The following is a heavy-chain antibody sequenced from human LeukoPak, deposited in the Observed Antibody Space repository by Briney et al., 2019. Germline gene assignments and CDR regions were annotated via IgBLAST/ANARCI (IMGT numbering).Heavy chain of an antibody. D-gene: IGHD2-2*03. CDR2: IYYSGST. J-gene: IGHJ4*02. Sequence: SETLSLTCTVSGGSIRSYYWSWIRQPPGKGLEWIGYIYYSGSTKYNPSLKSRVTISVDTSKNQFSLKLSSVTAAHTAVYYCARHEDGYCSSTSCYGNWGQGTLVTVSS. CDR3: ARHEDGYCSSTSCYGN. V-gene: IGHV4-59*08. CDR1: GGSIRSYY.